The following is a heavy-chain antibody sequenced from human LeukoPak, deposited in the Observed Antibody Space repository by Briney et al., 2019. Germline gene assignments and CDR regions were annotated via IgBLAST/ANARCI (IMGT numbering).Heavy chain of an antibody. Sequence: GESLKISCKGSGYTFSSYWVGWVRQMPGKGLEWMGIIYPGDSDTRYSPSLQGQVTISVDTSIGTAYLQWSSLKASDTAMYYCARLDYYDSSGYSDFDYWGQGTLVTVSS. D-gene: IGHD3-22*01. CDR3: ARLDYYDSSGYSDFDY. CDR2: IYPGDSDT. CDR1: GYTFSSYW. V-gene: IGHV5-51*01. J-gene: IGHJ4*02.